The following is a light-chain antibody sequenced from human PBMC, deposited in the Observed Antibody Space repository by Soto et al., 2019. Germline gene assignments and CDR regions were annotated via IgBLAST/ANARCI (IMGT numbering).Light chain of an antibody. J-gene: IGLJ2*01. CDR1: SSNIGSHT. Sequence: QSVLTQPPSASGTPGQTIASSCSGGSSNIGSHTVNWYQQLPGTAPRLLIYINTQRPSVVPDRFSGSKSGTSASLAITGLQSEYEGDYYCAAWDDSLNGVVFGGGTKLTVI. CDR3: AAWDDSLNGVV. CDR2: INT. V-gene: IGLV1-44*01.